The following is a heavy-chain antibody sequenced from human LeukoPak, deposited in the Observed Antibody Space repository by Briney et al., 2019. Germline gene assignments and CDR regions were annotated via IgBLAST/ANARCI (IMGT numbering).Heavy chain of an antibody. D-gene: IGHD5-18*01. Sequence: SETLSLTCTVSGGSVSSGSYYWSWIRQPPGKGLEWIGYIYYSGSTNYNPSLKSRVTISVDTSKNQFSLKLSSVTAADTAVYYCARDRLYRGFSYGFDYWRQGTLVTVSS. CDR3: ARDRLYRGFSYGFDY. CDR1: GGSVSSGSYY. J-gene: IGHJ4*02. CDR2: IYYSGST. V-gene: IGHV4-61*01.